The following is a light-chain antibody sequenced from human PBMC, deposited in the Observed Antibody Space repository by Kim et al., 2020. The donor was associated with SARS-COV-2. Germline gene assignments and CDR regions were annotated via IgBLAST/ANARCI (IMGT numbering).Light chain of an antibody. V-gene: IGKV1-33*01. CDR3: QQYFDLPLT. CDR1: QDINSS. J-gene: IGKJ4*01. Sequence: DIQMTQSPSSLAASIGDRVTITCRASQDINSSLNWYQQKPGTAPKFLIYDVSNLQTGAPSRFQGSRSGTDFTFTITSMQPEDAATYYCQQYFDLPLTFGGGTKLEI. CDR2: DVS.